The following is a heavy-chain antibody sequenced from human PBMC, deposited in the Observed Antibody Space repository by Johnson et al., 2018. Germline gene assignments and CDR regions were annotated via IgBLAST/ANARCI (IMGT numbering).Heavy chain of an antibody. Sequence: QVQLQQWGAGLLKPSETLSLTCGVFGESFSGYYWTWIRQSPGKGLEWIGEVSHRGYTNYNPSLRSRVTISIDTTKKQISLKLSSVTAADTAVYFCAGQWLGGSYVDYWVQGTLVTVSS. D-gene: IGHD6-19*01. CDR3: AGQWLGGSYVDY. V-gene: IGHV4-34*01. CDR1: GESFSGYY. J-gene: IGHJ4*02. CDR2: VSHRGYT.